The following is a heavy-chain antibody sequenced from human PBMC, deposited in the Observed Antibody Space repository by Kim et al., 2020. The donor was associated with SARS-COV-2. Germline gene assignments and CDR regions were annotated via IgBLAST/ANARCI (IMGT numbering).Heavy chain of an antibody. CDR3: ARRRGFTPYDY. J-gene: IGHJ4*02. Sequence: SETLSLTCTVSCGSISSYYWSWIRQPPGKGLEWIGYIYYSGSTNYNPSLKSRVTISVDTSKNQFSLKLSSVTAADTAVYYCARRRGFTPYDYWGQGTLVT. CDR2: IYYSGST. V-gene: IGHV4-59*08. CDR1: CGSISSYY. D-gene: IGHD3-16*01.